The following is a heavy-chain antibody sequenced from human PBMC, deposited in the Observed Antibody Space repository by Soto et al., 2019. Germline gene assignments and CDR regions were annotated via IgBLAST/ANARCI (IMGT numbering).Heavy chain of an antibody. CDR1: GGSISSGGYY. CDR2: IYYSGST. J-gene: IGHJ5*02. D-gene: IGHD3-10*01. V-gene: IGHV4-31*03. Sequence: SETLSLTCTVSGGSISSGGYYWSWIRQHPGKGLEWIGYIYYSGSTYYNPSLKSRVTISVDTSKNQFSLKLSSVTAADTAVYYCAREPDPYYYGSGSYRPIGWFDPWGQGTLVTVPQ. CDR3: AREPDPYYYGSGSYRPIGWFDP.